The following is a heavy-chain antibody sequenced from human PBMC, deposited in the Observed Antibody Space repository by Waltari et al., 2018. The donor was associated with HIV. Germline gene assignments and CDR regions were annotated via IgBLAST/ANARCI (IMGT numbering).Heavy chain of an antibody. V-gene: IGHV4-39*01. CDR3: ASSTPDPVLRYFDWLSNWFDP. D-gene: IGHD3-9*01. Sequence: QLQLQESGPGLVKPSEPLSLTCTVSGGSISSSSYYWGWIRQPPGTGLVWIGSSYYSGSTYYNPSLKSRVTISVDTSKNQFSLKLSSVTAADTAVYYCASSTPDPVLRYFDWLSNWFDPWGQGTLVTVSS. CDR1: GGSISSSSYY. CDR2: SYYSGST. J-gene: IGHJ5*02.